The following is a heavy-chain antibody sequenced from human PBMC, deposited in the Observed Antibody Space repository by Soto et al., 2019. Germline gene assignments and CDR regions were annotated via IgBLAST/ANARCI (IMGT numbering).Heavy chain of an antibody. Sequence: SVKVSCKASGGTFSSYAISWVRQAPGQGLEWMGGIIPIFGTANYAQKFQGRVTITADESTSTAYMELSSLRSEDTAAYYCARDPTYDLLTGYHYPPRWWFDPWGQGTLVTVSS. CDR2: IIPIFGTA. CDR1: GGTFSSYA. D-gene: IGHD3-9*01. J-gene: IGHJ5*02. CDR3: ARDPTYDLLTGYHYPPRWWFDP. V-gene: IGHV1-69*13.